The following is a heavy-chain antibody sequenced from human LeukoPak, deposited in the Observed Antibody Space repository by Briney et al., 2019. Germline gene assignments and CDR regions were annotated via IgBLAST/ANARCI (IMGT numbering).Heavy chain of an antibody. V-gene: IGHV3-9*01. CDR1: GFTFDDYA. Sequence: HTGRSLRLSCAASGFTFDDYAMHWVRQAPGKGLEWVSGISWNSGSIGYADSVKGRFTISRDNAKNSLYLQMNSLRAEDTALYYCAKGPGHYDSSGSTDYWGQGTLVTVSS. CDR2: ISWNSGSI. J-gene: IGHJ4*02. CDR3: AKGPGHYDSSGSTDY. D-gene: IGHD3-22*01.